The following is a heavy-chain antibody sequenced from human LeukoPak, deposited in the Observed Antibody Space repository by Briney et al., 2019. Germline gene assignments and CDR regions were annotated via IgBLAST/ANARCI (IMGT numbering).Heavy chain of an antibody. CDR3: ARRLSYFDD. CDR2: INQDGSEK. V-gene: IGHV3-7*01. J-gene: IGHJ4*02. Sequence: GGSLRLSCVASGFTFSNYWMSWVRQAPGKGLGWVANINQDGSEKHYVDSVKGRFTISRDNAKNSLYLQMNSLRAEDTAVYYCARRLSYFDDWGQGTLVTVSS. CDR1: GFTFSNYW.